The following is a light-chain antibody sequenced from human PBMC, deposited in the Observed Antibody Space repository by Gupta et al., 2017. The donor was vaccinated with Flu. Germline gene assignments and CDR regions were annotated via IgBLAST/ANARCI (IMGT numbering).Light chain of an antibody. CDR3: QKYDAYSEV. CDR2: GAS. CDR1: QSVGMW. Sequence: VGDRVVITCRASQSVGMWLAWYQQKAGKAPKLLIYGASTLQNGVPPRFSGSGSGTVFTLTISSLQPDDFGTYYCQKYDAYSEVFGQGTKVDIK. J-gene: IGKJ1*01. V-gene: IGKV1-5*03.